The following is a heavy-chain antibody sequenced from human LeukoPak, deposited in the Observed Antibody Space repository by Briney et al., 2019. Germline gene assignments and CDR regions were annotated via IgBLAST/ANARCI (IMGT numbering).Heavy chain of an antibody. D-gene: IGHD2-2*01. Sequence: GASVKVSCKASGGTFSSYAISWVRQAPGLGLEWMGGIIPIFGTANYAQKFQGRVTITADESTSTAYMELSSLRSEDTAVYYCARRGWAGYCSSTSCPVAFDIWGQGTMVTVSS. V-gene: IGHV1-69*13. CDR3: ARRGWAGYCSSTSCPVAFDI. CDR2: IIPIFGTA. J-gene: IGHJ3*02. CDR1: GGTFSSYA.